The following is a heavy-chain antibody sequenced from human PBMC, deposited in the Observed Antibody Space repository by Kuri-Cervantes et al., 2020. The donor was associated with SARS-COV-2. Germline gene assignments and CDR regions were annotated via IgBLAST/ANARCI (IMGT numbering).Heavy chain of an antibody. J-gene: IGHJ6*02. D-gene: IGHD3-3*01. CDR3: ARASGPMDV. CDR2: ISSSSRTI. V-gene: IGHV3-48*04. CDR1: GFTFSNYA. Sequence: GGSLRLSCAASGFTFSNYAMTWVRQAPGKGLEWVSYISSSSRTIYYADSVKGRISISRDNAKNSLFLQISSLGAEDTAVYYCARASGPMDVWGQGTTVTVSS.